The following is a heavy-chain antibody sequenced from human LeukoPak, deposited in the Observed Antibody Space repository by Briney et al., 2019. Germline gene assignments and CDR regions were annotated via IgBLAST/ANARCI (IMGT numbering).Heavy chain of an antibody. CDR3: AKDHRSAAGLDAFDI. Sequence: GGSLRLSCAASGFTFSSYSMNWVRQAPGKGLEWVSYISSSSSTTYYADSVKGRFTISRDNSKNTLYLQMNSLRAEDTAVYYCAKDHRSAAGLDAFDIWGQGTMVTVSS. D-gene: IGHD6-13*01. CDR1: GFTFSSYS. CDR2: ISSSSSTT. J-gene: IGHJ3*02. V-gene: IGHV3-48*01.